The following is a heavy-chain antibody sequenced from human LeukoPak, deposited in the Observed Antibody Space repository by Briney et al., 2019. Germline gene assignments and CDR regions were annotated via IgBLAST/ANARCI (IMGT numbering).Heavy chain of an antibody. D-gene: IGHD1-14*01. Sequence: TGGSQRLSCAASGFTFDDYAMHWVRQAPGKGLEWVSGISWNSGSIGYADSVKGRFTISRDNAKNSLYLQMNSLRAEDTALYYCAKGPYSGYNVPFDYWGQGTLVTVSS. CDR1: GFTFDDYA. J-gene: IGHJ4*02. V-gene: IGHV3-9*01. CDR2: ISWNSGSI. CDR3: AKGPYSGYNVPFDY.